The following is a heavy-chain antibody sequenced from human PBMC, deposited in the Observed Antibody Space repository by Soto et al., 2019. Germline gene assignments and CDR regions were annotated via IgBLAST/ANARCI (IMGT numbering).Heavy chain of an antibody. D-gene: IGHD3-22*01. J-gene: IGHJ5*02. CDR3: ARDRGYYDSSGYYLGPGWSDP. CDR1: GFTFSSYW. V-gene: IGHV3-74*01. CDR2: INSDGSST. Sequence: EVQLVESGGGLVQPGGSLRLSCAASGFTFSSYWMHWVRQAPGKGLVWVSRINSDGSSTSYADSVKGRFTISRDNAKNTLYLQMNSLRAEDTAVYYCARDRGYYDSSGYYLGPGWSDPWGQGTLVTVSS.